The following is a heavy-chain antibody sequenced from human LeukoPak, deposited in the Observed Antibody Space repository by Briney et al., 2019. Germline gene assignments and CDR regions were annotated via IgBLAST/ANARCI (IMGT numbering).Heavy chain of an antibody. Sequence: GGSLRLSCAASGFTFSSYSMNWVRQAPGKGLEGISYISRSSSPIYYADSVKGRFTISRDNAKNSLYLQMNSLKTEDTAVYYCTTENLLITGKAGYFDYWGQGTLVTVSS. J-gene: IGHJ4*02. CDR3: TTENLLITGKAGYFDY. V-gene: IGHV3-48*01. CDR2: ISRSSSPI. D-gene: IGHD1-20*01. CDR1: GFTFSSYS.